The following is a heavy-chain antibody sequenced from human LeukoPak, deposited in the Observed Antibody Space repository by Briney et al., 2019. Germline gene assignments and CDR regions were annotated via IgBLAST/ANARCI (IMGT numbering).Heavy chain of an antibody. J-gene: IGHJ4*02. D-gene: IGHD2-15*01. V-gene: IGHV5-51*01. CDR1: GYSFTNYW. CDR3: TREAGRYCSGGTCYFHRSFDY. Sequence: GESLKISCKGSGYSFTNYWIGWVRQMPGKGLEWMGIIYPGDSDTRYSPSFQGQVTISADKSISTAYLQWSSLKASDSAMYYCTREAGRYCSGGTCYFHRSFDYWGQGTLVTVSS. CDR2: IYPGDSDT.